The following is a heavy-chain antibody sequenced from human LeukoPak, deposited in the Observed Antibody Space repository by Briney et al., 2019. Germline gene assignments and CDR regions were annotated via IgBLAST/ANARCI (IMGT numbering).Heavy chain of an antibody. CDR1: GFTFSSYG. CDR2: ISYDGSNK. Sequence: GRSLRLSCAASGFTFSSYGMHWVRQAPGKGLEWVAVISYDGSNKYYADSVKGRFTISRDNSKNTLYLQMNSLRAEDTAVYYCAKDNQSLRLLYYFDYWGQGTLVTVSS. V-gene: IGHV3-30*18. CDR3: AKDNQSLRLLYYFDY. D-gene: IGHD5-12*01. J-gene: IGHJ4*02.